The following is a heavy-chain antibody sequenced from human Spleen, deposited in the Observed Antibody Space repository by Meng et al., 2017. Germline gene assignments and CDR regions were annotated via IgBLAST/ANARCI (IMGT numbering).Heavy chain of an antibody. D-gene: IGHD3-10*01. J-gene: IGHJ4*02. CDR2: ISASGTTI. V-gene: IGHV3-48*03. CDR1: GFIFSGYE. Sequence: GESLKISCAASGFIFSGYEMNWVRQAPGKGLEWISYISASGTTIYYADSVKGRFTISRDNAKNSLYLQMNSLRAEDTAGYYCARGTTDMVRGVYYFDYWGQGTLVTVSS. CDR3: ARGTTDMVRGVYYFDY.